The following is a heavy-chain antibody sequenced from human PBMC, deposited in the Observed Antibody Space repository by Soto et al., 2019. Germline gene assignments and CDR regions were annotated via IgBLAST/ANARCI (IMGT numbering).Heavy chain of an antibody. CDR2: INPNSGGT. Sequence: ASVKVSCKASGYTFTGYYMHWVRQAPGQGLEWMGWINPNSGGTNYAQKFQGWVTMTRDTSISTAYMELSRLRSDDTAVYYCARESIAARRYYYYYGMDVWGQGTTVTVSS. J-gene: IGHJ6*02. CDR3: ARESIAARRYYYYYGMDV. CDR1: GYTFTGYY. D-gene: IGHD6-6*01. V-gene: IGHV1-2*04.